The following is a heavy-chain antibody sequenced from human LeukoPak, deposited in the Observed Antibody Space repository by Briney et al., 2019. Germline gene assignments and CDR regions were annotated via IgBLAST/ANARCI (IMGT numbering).Heavy chain of an antibody. J-gene: IGHJ4*02. CDR2: INPNSGGT. V-gene: IGHV1-2*02. CDR1: GYTFTRYY. CDR3: ARSRVDSAMCFDS. Sequence: ASVKVSCKASGYTFTRYYMHWVRQAPGQGLEWMGWINPNSGGTNYAQRFQGRVTMTRDTSISTAYLQWSSLKPSDTAMYYCARSRVDSAMCFDSWGQGTLVTVSS. D-gene: IGHD5-18*01.